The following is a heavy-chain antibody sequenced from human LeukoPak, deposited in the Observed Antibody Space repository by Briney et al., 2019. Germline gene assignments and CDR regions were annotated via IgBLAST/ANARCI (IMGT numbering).Heavy chain of an antibody. CDR1: GYTFTGYY. D-gene: IGHD3-22*01. V-gene: IGHV1-2*02. CDR2: INPNSGGT. Sequence: ASVKVSCKASGYTFTGYYMHWVRQAPGQGLEWMGWINPNSGGTNYAQKFQGRVTMTRDTSISTAYMELSRLRSDDTAVYYCARINYYVSSGYDAFDIWGQGTMVTVSS. J-gene: IGHJ3*02. CDR3: ARINYYVSSGYDAFDI.